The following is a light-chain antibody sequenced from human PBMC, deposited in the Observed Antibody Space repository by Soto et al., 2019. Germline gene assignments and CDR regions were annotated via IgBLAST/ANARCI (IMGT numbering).Light chain of an antibody. CDR3: QQRSNWPPT. Sequence: EIGWTQYPATLSLSPGERATLSCRASQSVSSYLAWYQQKPGQAPRLLIYDASNRATGIPARFSGSGSGTDFTLTISSLEPEDFAVYYCQQRSNWPPTFGQGTRLEIK. J-gene: IGKJ5*01. CDR1: QSVSSY. CDR2: DAS. V-gene: IGKV3-11*01.